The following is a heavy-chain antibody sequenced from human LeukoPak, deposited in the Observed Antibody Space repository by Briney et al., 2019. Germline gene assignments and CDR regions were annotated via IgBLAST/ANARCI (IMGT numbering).Heavy chain of an antibody. J-gene: IGHJ4*02. CDR2: IYSGGST. CDR3: AREVRHTVFGVVTRRYFDY. CDR1: GGTFSSYS. V-gene: IGHV3-53*04. Sequence: GGSLRLSCAASGGTFSSYSMNRVRQAPGKGLEWVSVIYSGGSTSYADSVKGRFTISRHNSKNTLYLQMNSLRAEDTAVYYCAREVRHTVFGVVTRRYFDYWGQGTLVTVSS. D-gene: IGHD3-3*01.